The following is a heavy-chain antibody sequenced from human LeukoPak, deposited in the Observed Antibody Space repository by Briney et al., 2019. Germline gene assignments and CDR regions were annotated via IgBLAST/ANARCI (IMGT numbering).Heavy chain of an antibody. CDR3: AREWETSSSWVDVFDI. V-gene: IGHV3-48*03. D-gene: IGHD6-13*01. CDR2: ISSTGSTI. J-gene: IGHJ3*02. Sequence: GVSLRLSCAASGFNFSRCDENCVRQAPGKGLEWLSYISSTGSTIYYTDSVRGRFTVSRDNAKNSLFLQMKSLRAEDAAIYYCAREWETSSSWVDVFDIWGEGTMVTVSS. CDR1: GFNFSRCD.